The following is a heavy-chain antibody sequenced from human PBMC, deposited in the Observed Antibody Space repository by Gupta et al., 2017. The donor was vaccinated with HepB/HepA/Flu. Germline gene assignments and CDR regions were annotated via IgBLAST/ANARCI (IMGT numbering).Heavy chain of an antibody. CDR1: GLTFNTFW. V-gene: IGHV3-7*01. J-gene: IGHJ5*02. Sequence: EVQLVASGGGLVQPGGSLRLSCAASGLTFNTFWMTWVRQAPGKGLEWVATIRQDGSNKYYLDSVKGRFTISRDNAKNSLFLQMNSLRVEDTAIYYCTRYQGSNWFDLWGQGTLVTVSS. CDR3: TRYQGSNWFDL. CDR2: IRQDGSNK.